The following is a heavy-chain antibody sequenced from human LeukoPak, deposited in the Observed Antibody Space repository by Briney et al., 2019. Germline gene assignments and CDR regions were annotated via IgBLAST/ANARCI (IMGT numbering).Heavy chain of an antibody. Sequence: AGGSLRLSCAASGFTFSSYDMNWVRQAPGKGLEWVAFIRYDGSNKYYADSVKGRFTISRDNSKNTLYLQMNSLRAEDTAVYYCANPRIVGATRDYWGQGTLVTVSS. CDR1: GFTFSSYD. J-gene: IGHJ4*02. D-gene: IGHD1-26*01. CDR2: IRYDGSNK. CDR3: ANPRIVGATRDY. V-gene: IGHV3-30*02.